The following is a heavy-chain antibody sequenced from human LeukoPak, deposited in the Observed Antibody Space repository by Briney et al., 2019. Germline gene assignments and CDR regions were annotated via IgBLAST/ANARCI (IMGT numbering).Heavy chain of an antibody. J-gene: IGHJ4*02. D-gene: IGHD2-21*02. V-gene: IGHV3-15*01. Sequence: GGSLRLSCAASGFTFSDYYMSWIRQAPGKGLEWVGRIKSKTDGGTTDYAAPVKGRFTVSRDDSKNTLYLQMNSLKTEDTAVYYCTTQGDIHGYWGPGTLVTVSS. CDR1: GFTFSDYY. CDR2: IKSKTDGGTT. CDR3: TTQGDIHGY.